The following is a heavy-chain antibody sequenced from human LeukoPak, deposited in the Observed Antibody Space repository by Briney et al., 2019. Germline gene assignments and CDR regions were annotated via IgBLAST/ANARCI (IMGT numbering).Heavy chain of an antibody. CDR1: GYTFTGYY. Sequence: GASVKVSCKASGYTFTGYYMHWVRQAPGQGLEWMGWINPNSGGTNYAQKFQGRVTMTRGTSISTAYMKLSRLRSDDTAVYYCARDPRVIRQRGNNWFDPWGQGTLVTVSS. D-gene: IGHD6-25*01. V-gene: IGHV1-2*02. J-gene: IGHJ5*02. CDR3: ARDPRVIRQRGNNWFDP. CDR2: INPNSGGT.